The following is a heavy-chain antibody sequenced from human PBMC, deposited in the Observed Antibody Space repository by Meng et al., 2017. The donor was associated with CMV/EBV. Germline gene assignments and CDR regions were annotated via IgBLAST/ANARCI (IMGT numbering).Heavy chain of an antibody. CDR2: ISSSGSYI. D-gene: IGHD3-3*01. V-gene: IGHV3-11*04. CDR3: ARGSPPGPVLRFLEWLLRAFDY. J-gene: IGHJ4*02. CDR1: GFTFSDYY. Sequence: GESLKISCAASGFTFSDYYMSWIRQAPGKGLEWVSYISSSGSYIYYADSVKGRFTISRDNAKNSLYLQMNSLRAEDTAVYYCARGSPPGPVLRFLEWLLRAFDYWGQGTLVTVSS.